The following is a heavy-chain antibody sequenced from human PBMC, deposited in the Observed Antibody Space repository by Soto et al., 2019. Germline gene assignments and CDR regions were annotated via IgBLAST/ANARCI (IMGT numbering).Heavy chain of an antibody. CDR1: GFSFSSYS. Sequence: EVQLVESGGGLVQPGQSLRVSCAASGFSFSSYSMNWVRQAPGKGLEWISYISSSKTYIWYADSVKGRFNISRDYAKNSLCLQMNSLRDEDTAVYYCVRDSGWAFDIWGLGTMVTVSS. J-gene: IGHJ3*02. D-gene: IGHD6-19*01. V-gene: IGHV3-48*02. CDR3: VRDSGWAFDI. CDR2: ISSSKTYI.